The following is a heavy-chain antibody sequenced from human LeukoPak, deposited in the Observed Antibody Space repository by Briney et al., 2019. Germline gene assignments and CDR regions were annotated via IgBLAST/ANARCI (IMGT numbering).Heavy chain of an antibody. CDR2: ISYDGSNK. CDR3: ASSGWPDY. CDR1: GFTFSSYA. V-gene: IGHV3-30*04. J-gene: IGHJ4*02. D-gene: IGHD6-19*01. Sequence: QPGRSLSLSCAASGFTFSSYAMHWVRQAPGKGLEWVAVISYDGSNKYYADSVKGRFTISRDNSKNTLYLQMNSLRAEDTAVYYCASSGWPDYWGQGTLVTVSS.